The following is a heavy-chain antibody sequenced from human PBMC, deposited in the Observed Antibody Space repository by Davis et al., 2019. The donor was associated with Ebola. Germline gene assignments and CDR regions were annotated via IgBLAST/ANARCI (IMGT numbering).Heavy chain of an antibody. V-gene: IGHV1-2*02. CDR3: AKVKYGYYYYMDV. CDR1: GYTFTGYY. J-gene: IGHJ6*03. D-gene: IGHD4-17*01. Sequence: ASVKVSCKASGYTFTGYYMHWVRQAPGQGLEWMGWINPNSGGTNYAQKFQGRVTMTRDTSISTAYMELSRLRSDDTAVYYCAKVKYGYYYYMDVWGKGTTVTVSS. CDR2: INPNSGGT.